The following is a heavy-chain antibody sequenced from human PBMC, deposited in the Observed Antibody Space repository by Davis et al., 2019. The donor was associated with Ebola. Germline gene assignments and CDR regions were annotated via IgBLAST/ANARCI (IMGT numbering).Heavy chain of an antibody. CDR2: IRSEATSQ. Sequence: GESLKISCAASGFIFSDYAMHWVRQAPGKGLEWVAFIRSEATSQDYGKSVQGRFFISRDDSKNTLYLQMNSLRVDDTAVYFCARDGPNYDVDYWGQGTLVTVSA. CDR1: GFIFSDYA. D-gene: IGHD3-22*01. V-gene: IGHV3-30*02. CDR3: ARDGPNYDVDY. J-gene: IGHJ4*02.